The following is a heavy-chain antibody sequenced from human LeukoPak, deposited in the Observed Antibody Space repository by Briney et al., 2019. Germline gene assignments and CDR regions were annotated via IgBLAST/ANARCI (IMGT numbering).Heavy chain of an antibody. CDR2: INHSGST. CDR1: GGSFSGYY. D-gene: IGHD6-13*01. J-gene: IGHJ5*02. CDR3: ASPKAKAGP. Sequence: SETLSLTCAVYGGSFSGYYWSWIRQPPGKGLEWIGEINHSGSTNYNPSLKSRVTISVDTSKNQFSLKLSSVTTADTAVYYCASPKAKAGPWGQGTLVTVSS. V-gene: IGHV4-34*01.